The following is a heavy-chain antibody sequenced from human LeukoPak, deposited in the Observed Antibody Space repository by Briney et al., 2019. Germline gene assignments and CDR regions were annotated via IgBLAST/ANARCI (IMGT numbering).Heavy chain of an antibody. D-gene: IGHD6-19*01. CDR2: IIPIFGTA. J-gene: IGHJ4*02. CDR1: GGTFSSYA. CDR3: AREDSSGWSQFDY. V-gene: IGHV1-69*05. Sequence: GASVKVSCKASGGTFSSYANSWVRQAPGQGLEWMGRIIPIFGTANYAQKFQGRVTITTDESTSTAYMELSSLRPEDTAVYYCAREDSSGWSQFDYWGQGTLVTVSS.